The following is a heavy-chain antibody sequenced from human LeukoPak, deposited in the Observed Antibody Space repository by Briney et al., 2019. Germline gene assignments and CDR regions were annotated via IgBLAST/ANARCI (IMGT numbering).Heavy chain of an antibody. V-gene: IGHV4-61*02. CDR3: ARARYYYDSSGYYYNLFFDY. D-gene: IGHD3-22*01. J-gene: IGHJ4*02. Sequence: KPSETLSLTCTVSGGSISSGSYYWSWIRQPAGKGLEWIGRIYTSGSTNYNPSLKSRVTISVDTSKNQFSLKLSSVTAADTAVYYCARARYYYDSSGYYYNLFFDYWGQGTLVTVSS. CDR2: IYTSGST. CDR1: GGSISSGSYY.